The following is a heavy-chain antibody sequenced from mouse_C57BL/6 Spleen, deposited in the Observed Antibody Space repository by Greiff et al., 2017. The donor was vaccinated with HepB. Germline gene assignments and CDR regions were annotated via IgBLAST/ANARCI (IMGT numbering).Heavy chain of an antibody. Sequence: QVQLQHPGAELVRPGSSVKLSCKASGYTFTSYWMDWVKQRPGQGLEWIGNIYPSDSETHYNQKFKDKATLTVDKSSSTAYMQLSSLTSEDSAVYYCAGGNLSYWYFDVWGTGTTVTVSS. CDR2: IYPSDSET. J-gene: IGHJ1*03. CDR3: AGGNLSYWYFDV. V-gene: IGHV1-61*01. CDR1: GYTFTSYW. D-gene: IGHD2-1*01.